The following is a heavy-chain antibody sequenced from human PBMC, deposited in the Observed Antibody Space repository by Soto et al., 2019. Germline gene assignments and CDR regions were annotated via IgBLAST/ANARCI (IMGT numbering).Heavy chain of an antibody. CDR2: ISYDGSNK. CDR1: GFTFSSYA. V-gene: IGHV3-30-3*01. CDR3: ARDRNRGSYDPEYFQQ. J-gene: IGHJ1*01. Sequence: QVQLVESGGGVVQPGRSLRLSCAASGFTFSSYAMHWVRQAPGKGLEWVAVISYDGSNKYYADSVKGRFTISRDNSKNTLYLQMNSLRAEDTAVYYCARDRNRGSYDPEYFQQWGQGTLVTVSS. D-gene: IGHD1-26*01.